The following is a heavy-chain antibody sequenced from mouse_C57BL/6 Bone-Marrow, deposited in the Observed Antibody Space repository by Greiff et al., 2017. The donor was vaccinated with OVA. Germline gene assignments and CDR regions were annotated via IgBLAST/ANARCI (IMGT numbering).Heavy chain of an antibody. D-gene: IGHD3-1*01. V-gene: IGHV2-6-1*01. CDR1: GFSLTSYG. CDR2: IWTDGST. Sequence: QVQLKESGPGLVAPSQSLPISCTASGFSLTSYGVHWVRQPPGKGLEWLVVIWTDGSTTYNSALISSLSISKDNPKSQVCLKMSSLQPDDSAMDCCARHGGTYWYFDVWGTGTTVTVSS. J-gene: IGHJ1*03. CDR3: ARHGGTYWYFDV.